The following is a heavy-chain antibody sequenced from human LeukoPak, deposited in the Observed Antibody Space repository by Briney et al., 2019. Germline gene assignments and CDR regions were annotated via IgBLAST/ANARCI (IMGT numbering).Heavy chain of an antibody. CDR1: GFTFSSYG. Sequence: GGSLRLSCAASGFTFSSYGMHWVRQAPGKGLEWVAVISYDGSNKYYADSVKGRFTISRDNSKNTLYLQMNSLRAEDTAVYYCAKGGHYGDSRRSLNYYYYGMDVWGQGTTATVSS. CDR2: ISYDGSNK. D-gene: IGHD4-17*01. J-gene: IGHJ6*02. CDR3: AKGGHYGDSRRSLNYYYYGMDV. V-gene: IGHV3-30*18.